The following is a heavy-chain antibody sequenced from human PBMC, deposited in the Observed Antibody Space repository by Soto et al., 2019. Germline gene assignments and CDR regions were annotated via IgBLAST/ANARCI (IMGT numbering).Heavy chain of an antibody. Sequence: QITLKESGPTLVKPTQTLTLTCTFSGFSLSTSGVGVGWIRQPPGKALEWLALTYWDDDKRYSPSLKSRLTITKDNSKNPVVLTMTNMDPVVTATYYCAHSWLRPGGFDFWGQGTLVTVSS. CDR2: TYWDDDK. CDR3: AHSWLRPGGFDF. J-gene: IGHJ4*02. D-gene: IGHD5-12*01. V-gene: IGHV2-5*02. CDR1: GFSLSTSGVG.